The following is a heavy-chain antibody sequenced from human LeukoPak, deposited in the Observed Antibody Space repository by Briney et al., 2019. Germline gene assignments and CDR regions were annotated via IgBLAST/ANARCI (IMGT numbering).Heavy chain of an antibody. CDR3: AKGSDFWSGSYTGSDWFAP. CDR1: GFTFTRYA. J-gene: IGHJ5*02. Sequence: TGGSLRLSCVASGFTFTRYAMRWVSQPPGKGLEWLSTIIGRGATNLFSVSASARFTFSRDNSKNTLFLEITSLRVDHTAVYYCAKGSDFWSGSYTGSDWFAPWGQGTLVIVSS. CDR2: IIGRGATN. D-gene: IGHD3-3*01. V-gene: IGHV3-23*01.